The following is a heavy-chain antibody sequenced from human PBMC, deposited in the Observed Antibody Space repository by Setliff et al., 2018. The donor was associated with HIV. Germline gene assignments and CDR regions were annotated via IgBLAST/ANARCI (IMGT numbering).Heavy chain of an antibody. Sequence: PSETLSLTCTVSGGSISSYYWSWIRQPAGKGLEWIGHIYISGSTNYNPYFNSRVTMSVDTSKNQFSLRLTSVTAADTAMYHCARDRSSGWSKDWFDPWGQGILVTVSS. CDR2: IYISGST. D-gene: IGHD6-19*01. CDR3: ARDRSSGWSKDWFDP. V-gene: IGHV4-4*07. CDR1: GGSISSYY. J-gene: IGHJ5*02.